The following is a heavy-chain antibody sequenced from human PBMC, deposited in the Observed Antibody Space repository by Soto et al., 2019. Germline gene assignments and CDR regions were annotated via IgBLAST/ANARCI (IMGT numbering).Heavy chain of an antibody. D-gene: IGHD3-3*01. CDR2: IYPSDSDT. Sequence: GESLKISCKGSGYNFAGYWIAWVRQMPGKGLELMGVIYPSDSDTRYRPSFQGQVTISADKSISSAYLQWSSLRASDTAIYYCARGGVSTRTFDYWGRGTPVTVSS. CDR3: ARGGVSTRTFDY. CDR1: GYNFAGYW. V-gene: IGHV5-51*01. J-gene: IGHJ4*02.